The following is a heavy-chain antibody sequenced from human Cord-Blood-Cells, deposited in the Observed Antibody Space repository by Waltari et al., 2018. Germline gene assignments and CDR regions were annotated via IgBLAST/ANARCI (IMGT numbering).Heavy chain of an antibody. Sequence: QVQLVQSGAEVKKPGASVKVSCKASGYTFTSYDINWVRQATGQGLEWMGWRNTNMGNTGYAQRCQGRVTVTRNTSISTAYMGLSSLRSEDTAVYYCARGSRGIGSYGYWGQGTLVTVSS. D-gene: IGHD1-26*01. CDR2: RNTNMGNT. J-gene: IGHJ4*02. CDR1: GYTFTSYD. V-gene: IGHV1-8*02. CDR3: ARGSRGIGSYGY.